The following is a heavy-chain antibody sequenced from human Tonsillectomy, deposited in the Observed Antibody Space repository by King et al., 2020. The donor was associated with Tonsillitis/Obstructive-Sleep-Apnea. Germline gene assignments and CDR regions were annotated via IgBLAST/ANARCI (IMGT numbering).Heavy chain of an antibody. J-gene: IGHJ4*02. CDR2: IYSSGST. V-gene: IGHV3-53*01. CDR1: GFTVSGNY. CDR3: ASSPVSVSSFYFDY. D-gene: IGHD3-10*01. Sequence: VQLVESGGGLIQPGGSLRLSCAASGFTVSGNYMSWVRQAPGRGLEWVSVIYSSGSTFYTDSVKGRFTISRDNSRKTVYLQMNSLRAEDTAVYYCASSPVSVSSFYFDYWGQGTLVTVS.